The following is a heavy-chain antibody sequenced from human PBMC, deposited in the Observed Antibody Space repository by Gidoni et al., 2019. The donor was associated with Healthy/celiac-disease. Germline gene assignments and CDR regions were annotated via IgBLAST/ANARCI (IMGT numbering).Heavy chain of an antibody. CDR1: GGSISSGGYY. CDR3: ARDLYGGNVDY. D-gene: IGHD4-17*01. V-gene: IGHV4-31*03. CDR2: IYYSGST. Sequence: QVQLQESGPGLVKPSQTLSLTCTVAGGSISSGGYYWSWIRQHPGKGLEWIGYIYYSGSTYYTPSLKSRVTISVDTSKNQFSLKLSSVTAADTAVYYCARDLYGGNVDYWGQGTLVTVSS. J-gene: IGHJ4*02.